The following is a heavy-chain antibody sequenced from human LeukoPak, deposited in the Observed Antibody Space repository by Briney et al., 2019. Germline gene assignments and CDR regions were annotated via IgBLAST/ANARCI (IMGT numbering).Heavy chain of an antibody. CDR1: GFAFSNYA. D-gene: IGHD3-22*01. CDR3: ARAADSSGYLLAYFDY. J-gene: IGHJ4*02. Sequence: GGSLRLSCAASGFAFSNYAMHWVRQAPGKGLEWVSFISTSSSYIYYADSVKGRFTISRDNAKNSLYLQMNSLRAEDTAVYYCARAADSSGYLLAYFDYWGQGTLVTVSS. V-gene: IGHV3-21*01. CDR2: ISTSSSYI.